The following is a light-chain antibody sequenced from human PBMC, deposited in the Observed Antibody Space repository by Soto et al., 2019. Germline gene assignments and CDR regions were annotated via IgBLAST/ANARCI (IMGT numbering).Light chain of an antibody. V-gene: IGKV2-28*01. Sequence: DIVMTQSPLSLPVTPGEPASISCRSSQSLLHSNGYNYLDWYLQKPGQSPQLRISLGSNRASGVPDRFSGSGSGTDFTLKISRVEAEDVGVYYCMQALQTLLTFGGGTKVEIK. CDR1: QSLLHSNGYNY. CDR3: MQALQTLLT. J-gene: IGKJ4*01. CDR2: LGS.